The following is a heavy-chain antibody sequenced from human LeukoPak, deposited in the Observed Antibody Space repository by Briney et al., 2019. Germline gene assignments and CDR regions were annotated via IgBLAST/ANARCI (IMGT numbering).Heavy chain of an antibody. CDR1: GGSISSYY. J-gene: IGHJ4*02. CDR2: TYTSGST. V-gene: IGHV4-4*07. CDR3: AREALIWFGELLGEFDY. Sequence: SETLSLTCTVSGGSISSYYWSWIRQPAGQGLKWIGRTYTSGSTNYNPSLKSRVTMSLDTSKNQFSLKLSSVTAADTAVYYCAREALIWFGELLGEFDYWGQGTLVTVSS. D-gene: IGHD3-10*01.